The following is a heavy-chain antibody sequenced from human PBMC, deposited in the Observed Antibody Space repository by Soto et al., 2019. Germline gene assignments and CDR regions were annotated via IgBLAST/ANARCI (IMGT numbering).Heavy chain of an antibody. CDR3: TKSSGGSSSVGMDY. V-gene: IGHV3-30*04. CDR2: ITRDGYNK. D-gene: IGHD6-6*01. Sequence: PGGSLRLSCTVSGFIFNNYAPNWVRQAPGKGLEWVASITRDGYNKYYADSVKGRFTISRDNSKNTLSLQMTALRVEDSSVYYCTKSSGGSSSVGMDYWGPGTLVTVSS. J-gene: IGHJ4*02. CDR1: GFIFNNYA.